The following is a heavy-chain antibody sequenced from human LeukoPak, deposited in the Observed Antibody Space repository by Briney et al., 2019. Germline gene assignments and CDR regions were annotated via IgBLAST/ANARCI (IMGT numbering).Heavy chain of an antibody. V-gene: IGHV4-61*01. D-gene: IGHD6-13*01. J-gene: IGHJ5*02. CDR1: GYSISSGYY. Sequence: PSETLSLTCTVSGYSISSGYYWSWIRPPPGKGLEWIGYIYYSGSTNYNPSLKSRVTISVDTSKNQFSLKLSSVTAADTAVYYCARSGSSWYGGWFDPWGQGTLVTVSS. CDR2: IYYSGST. CDR3: ARSGSSWYGGWFDP.